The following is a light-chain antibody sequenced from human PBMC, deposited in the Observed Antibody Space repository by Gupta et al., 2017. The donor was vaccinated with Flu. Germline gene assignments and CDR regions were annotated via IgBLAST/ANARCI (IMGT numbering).Light chain of an antibody. J-gene: IGLJ2*01. CDR1: SSDVGGYNY. CDR3: CSYGGSSTYVV. V-gene: IGLV2-11*01. CDR2: DVT. Sequence: SSDVGGYNYVSWYQPHPGKAPQLMIFDVTKRPSGVPDRFSGSKSGNTASLTVSGLQADDEADYYCCSYGGSSTYVVFGGGTKLTVL.